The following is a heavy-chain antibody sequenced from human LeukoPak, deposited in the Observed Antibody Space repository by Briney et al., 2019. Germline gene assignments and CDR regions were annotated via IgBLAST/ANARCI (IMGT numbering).Heavy chain of an antibody. J-gene: IGHJ5*02. CDR3: ARQEYCSGGSCYTWFDP. Sequence: GESLQISCQGSGYRFSNYWTGWVRHMPGKGLEWMGMIYPGDSDIRYSPSFQGQVTISADKSISTAYLQWSSLKASDTAMYYCARQEYCSGGSCYTWFDPWGQGTLVTVSS. CDR2: IYPGDSDI. V-gene: IGHV5-51*01. D-gene: IGHD2-15*01. CDR1: GYRFSNYW.